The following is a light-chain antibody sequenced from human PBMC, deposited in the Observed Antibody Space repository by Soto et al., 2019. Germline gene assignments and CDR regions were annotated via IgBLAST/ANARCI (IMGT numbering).Light chain of an antibody. Sequence: EIVLTQSPGTLSLSPGKLSTLSCMASQSVSNNYLAWYQQKPGQAPRLIIYGSYNRATGIQDRFSGSGSGKDFTLTIRRMEHEDFAVYFCQHYGDSEINCGNGPRRAIK. J-gene: IGKJ5*01. CDR3: QHYGDSEIN. CDR2: GSY. V-gene: IGKV3-20*01. CDR1: QSVSNNY.